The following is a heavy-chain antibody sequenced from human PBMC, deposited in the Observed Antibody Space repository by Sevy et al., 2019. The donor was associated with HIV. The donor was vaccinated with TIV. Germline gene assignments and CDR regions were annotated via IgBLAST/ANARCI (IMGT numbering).Heavy chain of an antibody. Sequence: GGSLRLSCAASGFTFSNYAMHWVRQAPGKGLGWVAVIWYDGGNKYYADSVKGRFTISRENSKKTKDLQMNSLRVEETAMYYWAGGPQWVAGDPWGPGTLVTVSS. D-gene: IGHD6-19*01. J-gene: IGHJ5*02. CDR3: AGGPQWVAGDP. CDR1: GFTFSNYA. CDR2: IWYDGGNK. V-gene: IGHV3-33*01.